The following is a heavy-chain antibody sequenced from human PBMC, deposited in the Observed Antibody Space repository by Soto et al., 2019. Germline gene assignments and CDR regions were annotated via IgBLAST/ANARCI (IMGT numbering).Heavy chain of an antibody. Sequence: GASVKVSCKASGYTFTSYGISWVRQAPGQGLEWMGWISAYNGNTNYAQKLQGRVTMTTDTSTSTAYMELRSLRSDDTAVYYCARDHYYGSGRLPFDYWGQGTLVTVSS. CDR1: GYTFTSYG. CDR3: ARDHYYGSGRLPFDY. CDR2: ISAYNGNT. V-gene: IGHV1-18*04. D-gene: IGHD3-10*01. J-gene: IGHJ4*02.